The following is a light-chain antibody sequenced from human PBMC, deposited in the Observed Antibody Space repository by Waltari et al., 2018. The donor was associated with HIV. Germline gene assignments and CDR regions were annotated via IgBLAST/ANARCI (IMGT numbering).Light chain of an antibody. Sequence: QSVLTQPPSVSGAPGQRFPTPCTGSTSNTGAGKDLPWYQQLTGTAPKLLIYGNSNRPSGVPDRFSGSKSGTSASLAITGLQAEDEADYYCQSYDSSLSGWVFGGGTKLTVL. CDR2: GNS. J-gene: IGLJ3*02. V-gene: IGLV1-40*01. CDR1: TSNTGAGKD. CDR3: QSYDSSLSGWV.